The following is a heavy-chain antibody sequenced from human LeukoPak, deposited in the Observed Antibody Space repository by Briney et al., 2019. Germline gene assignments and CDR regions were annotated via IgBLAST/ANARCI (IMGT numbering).Heavy chain of an antibody. CDR1: GLTFSSHG. CDR3: TRWRGTLQSLDY. J-gene: IGHJ4*02. Sequence: GGSLRLSCAASGLTFSSHGMNWVRQAPGKGLEWISYITTSGATYYADSVKGRFTISRDNAKSSLYLVMNSLRAEDTAVYYCTRWRGTLQSLDYWGQGTLVTVSP. CDR2: ITTSGAT. V-gene: IGHV3-48*01. D-gene: IGHD3-16*01.